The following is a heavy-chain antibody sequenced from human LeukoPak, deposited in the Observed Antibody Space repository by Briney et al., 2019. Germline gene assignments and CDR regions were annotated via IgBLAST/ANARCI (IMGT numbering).Heavy chain of an antibody. CDR3: ARGSITGTTRLDY. J-gene: IGHJ4*02. Sequence: SETPSLTCAVYGGSFSGYYWSWIRQPPGKGLEWIGEINHSGSTNYNPSLKSRVTISVDTSKNQFSLKLSSVTAADTAVYYCARGSITGTTRLDYWGQGTLVTVSS. CDR1: GGSFSGYY. D-gene: IGHD1-7*01. CDR2: INHSGST. V-gene: IGHV4-34*01.